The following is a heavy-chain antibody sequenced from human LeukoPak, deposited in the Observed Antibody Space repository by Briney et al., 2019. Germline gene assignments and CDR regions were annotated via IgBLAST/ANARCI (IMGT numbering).Heavy chain of an antibody. CDR2: ISSSGDNT. Sequence: PGGSLRLSCAASGFTFSSYAMNWVRQAPGKGLEWVSTISSSGDNTHYADSADGRFTISRDNSENTLYLQMNSLRADDTAVYYCATWLTAHFDYWGQGTLVTVSS. CDR3: ATWLTAHFDY. CDR1: GFTFSSYA. J-gene: IGHJ4*02. D-gene: IGHD4/OR15-4a*01. V-gene: IGHV3-23*01.